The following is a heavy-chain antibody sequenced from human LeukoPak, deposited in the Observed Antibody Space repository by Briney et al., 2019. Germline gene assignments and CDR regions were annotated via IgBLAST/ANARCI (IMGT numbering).Heavy chain of an antibody. CDR2: IYYSGST. V-gene: IGHV4-39*07. CDR3: ASGGSYFWYY. J-gene: IGHJ4*02. CDR1: SGSFSSSSFY. Sequence: SETLSLTCTVSSGSFSSSSFYWGWIRQPPGKGLEWIGSIYYSGSTYYNPSPKSRVTISVDTSKNQFSLKLSSVTAADTAVYYCASGGSYFWYYWGQGTLVTVSS. D-gene: IGHD1-26*01.